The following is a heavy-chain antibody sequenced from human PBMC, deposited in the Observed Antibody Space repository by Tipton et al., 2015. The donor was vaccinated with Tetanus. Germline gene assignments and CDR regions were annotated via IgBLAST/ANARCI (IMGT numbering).Heavy chain of an antibody. CDR1: GYTFTRNA. CDR2: IYTDNGNT. CDR3: ARGFDGGFDY. V-gene: IGHV1-3*04. J-gene: IGHJ4*02. D-gene: IGHD3-9*01. Sequence: QLMQSGPEVKKPGASMKVSCKASGYTFTRNAMHWVRQAPGRRLEWMGWIYTDNGNTVYLQSFQGRVTITRDTSATTAYMELSSLRSEDTAVYYCARGFDGGFDYWGQGTLVTVSS.